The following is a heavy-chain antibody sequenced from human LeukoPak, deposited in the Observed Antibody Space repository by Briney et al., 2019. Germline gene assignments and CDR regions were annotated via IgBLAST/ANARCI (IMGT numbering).Heavy chain of an antibody. D-gene: IGHD6-19*01. V-gene: IGHV4-61*05. Sequence: SETLSLTCTVSGGSISSSSYYWGWIRQPPGKGLDWIGYIYYSGSTNYNPSLQSRVTISVDTSKNQFSLKLSSVTAADTAVYYCARVRYSSGWYYFDYWGQGTLVTVSS. CDR1: GGSISSSSYY. CDR2: IYYSGST. CDR3: ARVRYSSGWYYFDY. J-gene: IGHJ4*02.